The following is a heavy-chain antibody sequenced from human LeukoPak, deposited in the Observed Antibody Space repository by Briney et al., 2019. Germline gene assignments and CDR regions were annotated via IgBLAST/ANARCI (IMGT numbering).Heavy chain of an antibody. D-gene: IGHD3-22*01. CDR1: GFTFDDYA. J-gene: IGHJ4*02. CDR3: AKEGLYDSSGYRRGFLRY. CDR2: ISWNSGSM. Sequence: QSGGSLRLSCAASGFTFDDYAMQWVRQAPGKGLEWVSGISWNSGSMGYADSVKGRFTISRDNAKNSLYLQMNSLRAEDTALYYCAKEGLYDSSGYRRGFLRYWGQGTLVTVSS. V-gene: IGHV3-9*01.